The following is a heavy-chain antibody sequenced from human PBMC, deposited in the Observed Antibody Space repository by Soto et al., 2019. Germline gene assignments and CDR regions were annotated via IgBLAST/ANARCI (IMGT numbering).Heavy chain of an antibody. CDR2: IYYSGKT. Sequence: QVQLQESGPGLVKPSQTLSLKCTVSGGSISSGGYYWTWIRQRPGKGLEWIGSIYYSGKTYYSPSLKSRVTIPVDTFKNHFSLRLTSVTAADTAVYYCARDPSYGDYSYYGMDVWGQGTTVTVSS. CDR3: ARDPSYGDYSYYGMDV. V-gene: IGHV4-31*02. D-gene: IGHD4-17*01. J-gene: IGHJ6*02. CDR1: GGSISSGGYY.